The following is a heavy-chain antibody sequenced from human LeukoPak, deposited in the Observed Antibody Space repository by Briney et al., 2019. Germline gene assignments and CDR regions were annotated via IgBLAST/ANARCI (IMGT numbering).Heavy chain of an antibody. D-gene: IGHD4-17*01. Sequence: GGSLKLSCAASGFTFSSYSMNWVRQATGKGLEWVSSISSSSSYIYYADSVKGRFTISRDNAKNSLYLQMNSLRAEDTAVYYCARDRGDYGYFDYWGQGTLVTVSS. V-gene: IGHV3-21*01. J-gene: IGHJ4*02. CDR2: ISSSSSYI. CDR1: GFTFSSYS. CDR3: ARDRGDYGYFDY.